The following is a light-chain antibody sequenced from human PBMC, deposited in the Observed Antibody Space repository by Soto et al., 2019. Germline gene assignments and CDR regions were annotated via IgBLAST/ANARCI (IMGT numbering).Light chain of an antibody. Sequence: EIVMTQSPATLSVSPGERATLSCRASQSVSSSYLAWYQQKPGQAPRLLIYGASSRATDIPDRFSGSGSGTDFTLTISRLEPEDFAVYYCQQYGSRFGQGTKVDIK. J-gene: IGKJ1*01. V-gene: IGKV3-20*01. CDR1: QSVSSSY. CDR2: GAS. CDR3: QQYGSR.